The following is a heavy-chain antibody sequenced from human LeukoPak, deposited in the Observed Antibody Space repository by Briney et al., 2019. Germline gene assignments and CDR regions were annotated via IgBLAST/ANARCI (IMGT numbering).Heavy chain of an antibody. Sequence: PGRPLRLSCVASGFTFSTFAMHWVRQAPGKGLEWVAVMSHDGTNEYYGDLVKGRFTISRDNSKDTLYLQIDSLRPEDTAVYYCARDRTFYLGSGSHHRVRYYYGMDVWGKGTTVIVSS. J-gene: IGHJ6*04. CDR2: MSHDGTNE. V-gene: IGHV3-30*04. D-gene: IGHD3-10*01. CDR1: GFTFSTFA. CDR3: ARDRTFYLGSGSHHRVRYYYGMDV.